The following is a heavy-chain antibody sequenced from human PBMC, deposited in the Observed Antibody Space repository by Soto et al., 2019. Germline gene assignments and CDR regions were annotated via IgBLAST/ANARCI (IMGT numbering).Heavy chain of an antibody. CDR3: VREGHIVVGTPVGGFDV. CDR1: GFTLSNYA. Sequence: QEQLVESGGGVVQPGRSLRLSCAMYGFTLSNYAMDWVRQAPGKGLECVALISSDGSNKKYADSVKGRFTISRDNSKNTVYLQMDSLRAEDTAVYYCVREGHIVVGTPVGGFDVWGRGTTVTVSS. V-gene: IGHV3-30*04. D-gene: IGHD2-21*02. J-gene: IGHJ3*01. CDR2: ISSDGSNK.